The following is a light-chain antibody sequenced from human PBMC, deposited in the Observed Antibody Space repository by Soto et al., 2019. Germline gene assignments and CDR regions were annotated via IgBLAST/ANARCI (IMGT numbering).Light chain of an antibody. J-gene: IGKJ5*01. CDR2: GAS. CDR1: QAMNTY. CDR3: QQRSNSIT. Sequence: DIQLTQSPSFLSASVGDRVTISCRASQAMNTYIAWYQQRPGADPKLLVYGASTLHTGVPARFSGSGSGTDFTLTISSLEPEDFAVYYCQQRSNSITFGQGTRLEIK. V-gene: IGKV1-9*01.